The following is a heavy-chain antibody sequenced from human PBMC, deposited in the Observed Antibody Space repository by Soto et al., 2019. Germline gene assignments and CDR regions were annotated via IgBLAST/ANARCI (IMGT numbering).Heavy chain of an antibody. D-gene: IGHD3-10*01. V-gene: IGHV1-2*02. CDR1: GYTFTADY. Sequence: ASVKVSCKTSGYTFTADYIHWVRQAPGQGLEWMGGINPNTGDTIYAQTFQGRVTMTRDTSISTAYMELTRLRSDDTAVYFCAGDPIGGGAPYYFDYWGQGTLVTVSS. CDR2: INPNTGDT. J-gene: IGHJ4*02. CDR3: AGDPIGGGAPYYFDY.